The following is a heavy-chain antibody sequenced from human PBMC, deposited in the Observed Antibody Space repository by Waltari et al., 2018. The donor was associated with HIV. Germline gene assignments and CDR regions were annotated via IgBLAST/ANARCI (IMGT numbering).Heavy chain of an antibody. J-gene: IGHJ4*02. CDR2: INSDGSST. Sequence: EVQLVESGGGLVQPGGSLRISCEASGYTFSSYWMHWVRQVPGKGLLWVSRINSDGSSTSYADSVKGRFTISRDNAKNTLYLQMNSLRAEDTAVYYCATSRTFDYWGQGTLVTVSS. V-gene: IGHV3-74*01. CDR1: GYTFSSYW. CDR3: ATSRTFDY.